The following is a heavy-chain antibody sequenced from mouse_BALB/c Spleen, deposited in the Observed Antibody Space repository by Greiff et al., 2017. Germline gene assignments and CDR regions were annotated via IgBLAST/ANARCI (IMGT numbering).Heavy chain of an antibody. D-gene: IGHD2-4*01. V-gene: IGHV1S29*02. CDR1: GYTFTDYN. J-gene: IGHJ3*01. CDR2: IYPYNGGT. Sequence: VQLQQSGPELVKPGASVKISCKASGYTFTDYNMHWVKQSHGKSLEWIGYIYPYNGGTGYNQKFKSKATLTVDNSSSTAYMELRSLTSEDSAVYYCARGYDYPAWFAYWGQGTLVTVSA. CDR3: ARGYDYPAWFAY.